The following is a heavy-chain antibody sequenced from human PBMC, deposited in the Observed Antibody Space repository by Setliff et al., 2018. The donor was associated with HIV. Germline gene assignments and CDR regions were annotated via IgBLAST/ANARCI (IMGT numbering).Heavy chain of an antibody. CDR2: IGTYSGNT. CDR1: GYNFTNYG. V-gene: IGHV1-18*01. D-gene: IGHD3-22*01. J-gene: IGHJ4*02. CDR3: ARASYYYDSSGYYFGY. Sequence: ASVKVSCKASGYNFTNYGIGWVRQAPGQGLEYLGWIGTYSGNTDYAQSVQGRVTMTRDTSTGTVYMDLRSLRSDDTAVYYCARASYYYDSSGYYFGYWGQGTLVTVSS.